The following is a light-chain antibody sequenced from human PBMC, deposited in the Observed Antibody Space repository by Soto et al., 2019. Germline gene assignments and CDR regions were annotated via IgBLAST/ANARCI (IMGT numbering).Light chain of an antibody. CDR2: STN. CDR1: TGAVTSGYY. CDR3: LLYYGGQLGV. J-gene: IGLJ2*01. Sequence: CASNTGAVTSGYYPNWFQQKPGQAPRALIYSTNNKYSWTPARFSGSLLGGKAALTLSGVQPEDEADYYCLLYYGGQLGVFGGGTKVTVL. V-gene: IGLV7-43*01.